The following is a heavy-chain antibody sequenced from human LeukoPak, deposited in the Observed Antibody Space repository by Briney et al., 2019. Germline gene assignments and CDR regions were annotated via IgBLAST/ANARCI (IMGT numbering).Heavy chain of an antibody. D-gene: IGHD6-19*01. CDR2: IRYDGSNE. J-gene: IGHJ4*02. V-gene: IGHV3-30*02. CDR1: GFTSSSYG. CDR3: AHDVGSGFYGDFDY. Sequence: GGSLRLSCAASGFTSSSYGMHWVRQAPGKGLEWVAFIRYDGSNEYYTDSVKGRFTISRDNSKNTLFLQMNSLRTEDTAVYYCAHDVGSGFYGDFDYWGQGTLVTVSS.